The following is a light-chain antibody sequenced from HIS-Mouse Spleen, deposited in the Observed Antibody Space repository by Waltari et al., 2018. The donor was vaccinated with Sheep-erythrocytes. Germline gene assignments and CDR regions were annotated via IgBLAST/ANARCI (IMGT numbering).Light chain of an antibody. CDR1: SSDVGGDTH. V-gene: IGLV2-11*01. J-gene: IGLJ1*01. CDR2: DVS. Sequence: QSALTQPRSVSGSPGQSVTISRTGHSSDVGGDTHVARYQQHPGKAPKLMIYDVSKRPSGVPDLFSGSKSGNTASLTISGLQAEDEADYYCCSYAGSYNHVFATGTKVTVL. CDR3: CSYAGSYNHV.